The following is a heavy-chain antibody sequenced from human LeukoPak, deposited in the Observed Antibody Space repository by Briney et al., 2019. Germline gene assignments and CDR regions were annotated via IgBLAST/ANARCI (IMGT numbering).Heavy chain of an antibody. D-gene: IGHD5-12*01. CDR1: GGSISSGSYY. CDR2: IYTSGST. J-gene: IGHJ4*02. CDR3: ARGGVDIAD. V-gene: IGHV4-61*02. Sequence: SQTLSLTCTVSGGSISSGSYYWSWIRQPAGKGLEWIGRIYTSGSTNYNPSLKSRVTISVDTSKNQFSLKLSSVTAADTAVYYCARGGVDIADWGQGTLVTVSS.